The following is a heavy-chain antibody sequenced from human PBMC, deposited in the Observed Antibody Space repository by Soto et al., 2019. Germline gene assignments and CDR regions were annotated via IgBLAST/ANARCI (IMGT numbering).Heavy chain of an antibody. V-gene: IGHV4-59*01. Sequence: QVQLQESGPGLVKPSETLSLTCTVSGGSISSYYWSWIRQPPGKGLEWIGYIYYSGSTNYNPSLKSRVTISVDTSKNQFSLKLSSVTAADTAVYYCARFDDYGAAIDYWGQGTLVTVSS. CDR1: GGSISSYY. CDR2: IYYSGST. D-gene: IGHD4-17*01. J-gene: IGHJ4*02. CDR3: ARFDDYGAAIDY.